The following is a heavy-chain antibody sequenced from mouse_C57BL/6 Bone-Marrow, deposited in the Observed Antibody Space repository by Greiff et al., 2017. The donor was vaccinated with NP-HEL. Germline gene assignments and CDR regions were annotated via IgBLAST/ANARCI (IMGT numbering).Heavy chain of an antibody. D-gene: IGHD2-4*01. CDR3: ARSNYDGYYAMDY. CDR1: GYSFTGYF. Sequence: EVQLVESGPELVKPGDSVKISCKASGYSFTGYFMNWVMQSHGKSLEWIGRINPYNGDTFYNQKFKGKATLTVDKSSSTAHMELRSLTSEDSAVYYCARSNYDGYYAMDYWGQGTSVTVSS. J-gene: IGHJ4*01. CDR2: INPYNGDT. V-gene: IGHV1-20*01.